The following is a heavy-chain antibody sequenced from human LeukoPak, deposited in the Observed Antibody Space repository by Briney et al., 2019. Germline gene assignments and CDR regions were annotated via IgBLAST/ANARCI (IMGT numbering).Heavy chain of an antibody. J-gene: IGHJ5*02. CDR3: ARDPKYSSSPRGWFDP. Sequence: QPGRSLRLSCAASGFTFSSYGMHWVRQAPGKGLEWVAVIWYDGSNKYYADSVKGRFTISRDNSKNTLYLQMNSLRAEDTAVYYCARDPKYSSSPRGWFDPWGQGTLVTVSS. D-gene: IGHD6-6*01. CDR1: GFTFSSYG. CDR2: IWYDGSNK. V-gene: IGHV3-33*01.